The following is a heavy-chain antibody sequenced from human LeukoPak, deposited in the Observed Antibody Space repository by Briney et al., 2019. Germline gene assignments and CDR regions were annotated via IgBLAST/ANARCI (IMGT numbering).Heavy chain of an antibody. D-gene: IGHD6-13*01. CDR3: AAAAGTLSWFDP. J-gene: IGHJ5*02. Sequence: PSETLSLTCTVSGYSISSGYYWGWIRQPPGKGLEWIGSIYHSGSTYYNPSLKSRVTISVDTSKNQFSLKLSSVTAADTAVYYCAAAAGTLSWFDPWGQGTLVTVSS. CDR2: IYHSGST. V-gene: IGHV4-38-2*02. CDR1: GYSISSGYY.